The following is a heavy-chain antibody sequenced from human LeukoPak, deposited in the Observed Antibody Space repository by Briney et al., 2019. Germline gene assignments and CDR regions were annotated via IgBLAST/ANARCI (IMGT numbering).Heavy chain of an antibody. Sequence: GGSLRLSCSASGFTFSSYGMHWVRQAPGKGLEWVAVIWYDGSNKYYADSVKGRFTISRDNSKNTLYLQMNSLRAEDTAVYYCARDSTTGDRNAFDIWGQGTMVTVSS. J-gene: IGHJ3*02. V-gene: IGHV3-33*08. CDR3: ARDSTTGDRNAFDI. CDR2: IWYDGSNK. CDR1: GFTFSSYG. D-gene: IGHD7-27*01.